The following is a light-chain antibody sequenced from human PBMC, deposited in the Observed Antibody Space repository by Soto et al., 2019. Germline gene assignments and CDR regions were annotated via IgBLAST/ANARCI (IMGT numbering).Light chain of an antibody. J-gene: IGKJ2*01. Sequence: ENVLTQSPGTLSLSPGDRATLSCRASQSFNSNYLVWYQQKPGQAPRLLIYGASTRATGIPDRFSGSGSGTDFTLTITSLEPEDFAVYYCQQYDNSPLYTFGQGAKLEIK. CDR1: QSFNSNY. CDR3: QQYDNSPLYT. CDR2: GAS. V-gene: IGKV3-20*01.